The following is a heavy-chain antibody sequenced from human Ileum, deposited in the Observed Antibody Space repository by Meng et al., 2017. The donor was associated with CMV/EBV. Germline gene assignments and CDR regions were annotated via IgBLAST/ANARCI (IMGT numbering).Heavy chain of an antibody. Sequence: SGGSISSTSYYWGWIRQPPGKGLEWIGSIYHSGSTYYNPSLKSRVTMSVDMSKNHFSLKVNSATTADTAVYYCARLIRPHGLRGFDLWGQGTLVTVSS. CDR1: GGSISSTSYY. CDR3: ARLIRPHGLRGFDL. D-gene: IGHD2-21*01. J-gene: IGHJ5*02. V-gene: IGHV4-39*07. CDR2: IYHSGST.